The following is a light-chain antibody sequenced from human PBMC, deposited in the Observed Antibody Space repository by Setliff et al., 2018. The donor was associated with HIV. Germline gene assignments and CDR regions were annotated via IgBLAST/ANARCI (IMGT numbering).Light chain of an antibody. CDR1: SSDVGSYNL. V-gene: IGLV2-23*02. J-gene: IGLJ1*01. CDR3: SSFGRNSLFV. CDR2: EVT. Sequence: QSVLTQPASVSGSPGQSITISCTGTSSDVGSYNLVSWYQQHPGKAPKLLIYEVTERPSGVSARFSGFKSGNTASLIISGLQAEDEADYYCSSFGRNSLFVFGSGTKVTVL.